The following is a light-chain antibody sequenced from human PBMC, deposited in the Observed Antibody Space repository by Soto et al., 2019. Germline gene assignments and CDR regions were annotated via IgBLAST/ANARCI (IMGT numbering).Light chain of an antibody. CDR1: QSISSY. Sequence: MTQSPSSLSASVGDRVTITCRASQSISSYLNWYQQKPGQAPRLIVYGASTRATGVPARFSGSGSGTEFILTISSLQSEDFAVYYCQQYSDWPPITLGQGTRLEIK. CDR2: GAS. V-gene: IGKV3D-15*01. CDR3: QQYSDWPPIT. J-gene: IGKJ5*01.